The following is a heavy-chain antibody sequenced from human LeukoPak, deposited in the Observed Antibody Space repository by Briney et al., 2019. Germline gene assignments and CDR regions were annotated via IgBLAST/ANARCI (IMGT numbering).Heavy chain of an antibody. CDR2: IYYSGST. V-gene: IGHV4-59*08. D-gene: IGHD1-26*01. J-gene: IGHJ4*02. CDR1: GGSISDYY. CDR3: ARHVGTDFHY. Sequence: PSETLSLTCTVSGGSISDYYWSWIRRPPGKGLEWIGYIYYSGSTNYNPSLKSRVTISVDTSKNQFSLKLSSVTAADTAVYYCARHVGTDFHYWGQGTLVTVSS.